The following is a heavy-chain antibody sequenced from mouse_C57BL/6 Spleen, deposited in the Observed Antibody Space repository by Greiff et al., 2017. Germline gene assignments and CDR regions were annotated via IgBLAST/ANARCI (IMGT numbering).Heavy chain of an antibody. CDR2: INPSTGGT. Sequence: EVKLMESGPELVKPGASVKISCKASGYSFTGYYMNWVKQSPEKSLEWIGEINPSTGGTTYNQKFKAKATLTVDKSSSTAYMQLKSLTSEDSAVYYCARRYNYGSSYNYAMDYWGQGTSVTVSS. V-gene: IGHV1-42*01. CDR1: GYSFTGYY. J-gene: IGHJ4*01. D-gene: IGHD1-1*01. CDR3: ARRYNYGSSYNYAMDY.